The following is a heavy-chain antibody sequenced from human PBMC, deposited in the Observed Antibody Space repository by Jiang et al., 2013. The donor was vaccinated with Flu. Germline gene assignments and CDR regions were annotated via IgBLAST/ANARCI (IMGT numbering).Heavy chain of an antibody. Sequence: ISGDSVSGNSAAWNWIRQSPSRGLEWLGRTYYRSKWYNDYAVSVKSRITINPDTSKNHFSLQLNSVTPEDTAVYYCAYSGYYAEYFPHWGQGTLVTVSS. D-gene: IGHD1-26*01. CDR1: GDSVSGNSAA. V-gene: IGHV6-1*01. J-gene: IGHJ1*01. CDR2: TYYRSKWYN. CDR3: AYSGYYAEYFPH.